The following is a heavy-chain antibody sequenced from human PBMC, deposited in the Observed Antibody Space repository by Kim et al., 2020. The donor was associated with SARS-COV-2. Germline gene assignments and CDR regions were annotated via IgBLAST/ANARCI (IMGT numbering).Heavy chain of an antibody. V-gene: IGHV1-2*02. J-gene: IGHJ4*02. CDR3: ARGAMVRGVIITH. D-gene: IGHD3-10*01. Sequence: NYAQKFQGRVTMTRDTSLSTAYMGLSRLRSDDTAVYYCARGAMVRGVIITHWGQGTLVTVSS.